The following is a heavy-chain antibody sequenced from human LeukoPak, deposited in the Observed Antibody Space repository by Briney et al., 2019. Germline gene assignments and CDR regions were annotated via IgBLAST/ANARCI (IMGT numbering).Heavy chain of an antibody. V-gene: IGHV1-46*01. CDR3: ARCYYDSSGYYFPFDY. J-gene: IGHJ4*02. D-gene: IGHD3-22*01. CDR1: GYSFSTYG. Sequence: ASVKVSCKTSGYSFSTYGISWVRQAPGQGLEWMGIINPSGGSTSYAQKFQGRVTMTRDTSTSTVYMELSSLRSEDTAVYYCARCYYDSSGYYFPFDYWGQGTLVTVSS. CDR2: INPSGGST.